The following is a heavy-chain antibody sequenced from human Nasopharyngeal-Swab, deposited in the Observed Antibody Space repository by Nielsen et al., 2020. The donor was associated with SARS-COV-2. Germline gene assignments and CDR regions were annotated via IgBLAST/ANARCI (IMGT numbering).Heavy chain of an antibody. Sequence: GGSLRLSCAASGFTFSSYWMHWVRQAPGKGLAWVSRIDSDGSSTIYADSVKGRFTISRDSAKNTLYLQMNSLRAEDTAVYYCARATNLGGSLWVPDYWGQGTLVTVSS. CDR3: ARATNLGGSLWVPDY. V-gene: IGHV3-74*01. CDR1: GFTFSSYW. D-gene: IGHD5-12*01. J-gene: IGHJ4*02. CDR2: IDSDGSST.